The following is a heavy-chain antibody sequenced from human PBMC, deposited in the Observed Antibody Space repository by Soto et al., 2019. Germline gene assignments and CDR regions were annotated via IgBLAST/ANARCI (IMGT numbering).Heavy chain of an antibody. J-gene: IGHJ3*02. CDR3: ASVAAAGDAFDI. Sequence: SQTLSLTCAISGDSVSSNSAAWNWIRPSPSRGLEWLGRTYYRSKWYNDYAVSVKSRITINPDTSKNQFSLQLNSVTPEDTAVYYCASVAAAGDAFDIWGQGTMVPVSS. V-gene: IGHV6-1*01. D-gene: IGHD6-13*01. CDR2: TYYRSKWYN. CDR1: GDSVSSNSAA.